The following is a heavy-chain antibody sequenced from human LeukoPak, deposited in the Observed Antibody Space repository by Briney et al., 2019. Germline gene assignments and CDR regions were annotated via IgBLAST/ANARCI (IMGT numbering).Heavy chain of an antibody. Sequence: PSETLSLTCTVSGGSISSGGYYWRWLRQPPGRGLEWIGYIYHSGSTYYNPSLKSRVTISVDRSKNQFSLKLSSVTAADTAVYYCAQPSSIAAHGGVWNAFDIWGQGTMVTVSS. CDR1: GGSISSGGYY. J-gene: IGHJ3*02. D-gene: IGHD6-6*01. CDR2: IYHSGST. CDR3: AQPSSIAAHGGVWNAFDI. V-gene: IGHV4-30-2*01.